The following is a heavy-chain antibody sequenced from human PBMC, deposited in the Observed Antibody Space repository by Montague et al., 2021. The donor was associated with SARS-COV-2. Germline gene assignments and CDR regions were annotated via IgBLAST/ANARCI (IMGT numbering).Heavy chain of an antibody. V-gene: IGHV3-21*01. D-gene: IGHD3-22*01. CDR1: GFTFSSYS. J-gene: IGHJ4*02. CDR3: ARDPRAAWYYYDSSGYPRGDY. Sequence: SLSCVASGFTFSSYSMNWVRQAPGKGLEWVSSISSSSSYIYYADSVKGRFTISRDNAKNSLYLQMNSLRAEDTAVYYCARDPRAAWYYYDSSGYPRGDYWGQGTLVTVSS. CDR2: ISSSSSYI.